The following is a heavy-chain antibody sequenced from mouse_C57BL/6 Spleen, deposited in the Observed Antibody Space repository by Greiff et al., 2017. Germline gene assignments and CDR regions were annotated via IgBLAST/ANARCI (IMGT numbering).Heavy chain of an antibody. J-gene: IGHJ2*01. V-gene: IGHV7-3*01. CDR1: GFTFTDYY. D-gene: IGHD2-4*01. CDR2: IRNKANGYTT. Sequence: EVKVVESGGGLVQPGGSLSLSCAASGFTFTDYYMSWVRQPPGKALEWLGFIRNKANGYTTEYSASVKGRFTISRDNSQSILYLQMNALRAEDSATYYCARVIYYDYDGDYFDYWGQGTTLTVSS. CDR3: ARVIYYDYDGDYFDY.